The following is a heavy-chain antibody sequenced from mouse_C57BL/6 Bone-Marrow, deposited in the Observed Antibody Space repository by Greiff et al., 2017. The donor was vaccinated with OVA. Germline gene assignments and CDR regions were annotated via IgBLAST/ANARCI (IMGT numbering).Heavy chain of an antibody. Sequence: VQLKESGAELVKPGASVKLSCTASGFNIKDYYMHWVKQRTEQGLEWIGRIDPEDGDTKYAPKFQGKATITADTSSNTAYLQLSSLTSEGTAVYYFARGDCGRSTDWYFDVWGKGTTVTVSS. V-gene: IGHV14-2*01. D-gene: IGHD1-1*01. CDR1: GFNIKDYY. CDR2: IDPEDGDT. J-gene: IGHJ1*03. CDR3: ARGDCGRSTDWYFDV.